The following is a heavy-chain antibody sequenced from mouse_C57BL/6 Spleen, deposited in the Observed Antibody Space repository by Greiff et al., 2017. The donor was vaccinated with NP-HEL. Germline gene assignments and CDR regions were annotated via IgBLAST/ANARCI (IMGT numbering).Heavy chain of an antibody. CDR2: ISSGGSYT. Sequence: EVKVVESGGDLVKPGGSLKLSCAASGFTFSSYGMSWVRQTPDKRLEWVATISSGGSYTYYPDSVKGRFTISRDNAKNTLYLQMSSLKSEDTAMYYCARHGVTTVVGDYWGQGTTLTVSS. J-gene: IGHJ2*01. CDR3: ARHGVTTVVGDY. V-gene: IGHV5-6*01. D-gene: IGHD1-1*01. CDR1: GFTFSSYG.